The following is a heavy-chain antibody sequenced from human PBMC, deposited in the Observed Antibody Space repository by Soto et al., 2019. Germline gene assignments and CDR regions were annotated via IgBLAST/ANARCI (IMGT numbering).Heavy chain of an antibody. Sequence: ASVKVSCKASGGTFSSYAISWVRQAPGQGLEWMGGIIPIFGTANYAQKFQGRVTITGDESTSTAYIELSSLRSEDTAVYYCARDSVVVVAATSYYYYGMDVWGQGTTVTVSS. V-gene: IGHV1-69*13. CDR1: GGTFSSYA. CDR3: ARDSVVVVAATSYYYYGMDV. CDR2: IIPIFGTA. J-gene: IGHJ6*02. D-gene: IGHD2-15*01.